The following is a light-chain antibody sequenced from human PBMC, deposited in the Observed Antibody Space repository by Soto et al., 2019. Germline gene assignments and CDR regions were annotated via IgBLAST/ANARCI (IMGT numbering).Light chain of an antibody. V-gene: IGKV3-20*01. Sequence: EIVLTQSPGTLSLSPGQRATLSCRASQSLSSNSLAWYQQKPGQAPRLLIYDISSRATGIPDRFSGSVSGTDFTLTITRLEPEDFAVFYCQQYGSSEIIFGQGTRLEIK. CDR2: DIS. CDR3: QQYGSSEII. J-gene: IGKJ5*01. CDR1: QSLSSNS.